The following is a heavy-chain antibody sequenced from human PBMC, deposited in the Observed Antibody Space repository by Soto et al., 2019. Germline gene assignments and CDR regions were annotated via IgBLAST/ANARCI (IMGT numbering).Heavy chain of an antibody. J-gene: IGHJ6*02. CDR2: IGTARDT. CDR1: GFTFSSYD. V-gene: IGHV3-13*01. Sequence: EVQLVESGGDLVQPGGSLRLSCVASGFTFSSYDMHWVRQAAGRGLEWVSDIGTARDTPYPGSVKGRFTISRENAKNSFYLQMDSLTAVDTAGYYCVRGAVEERNTFYGMDVWGPGTTVTGSS. CDR3: VRGAVEERNTFYGMDV.